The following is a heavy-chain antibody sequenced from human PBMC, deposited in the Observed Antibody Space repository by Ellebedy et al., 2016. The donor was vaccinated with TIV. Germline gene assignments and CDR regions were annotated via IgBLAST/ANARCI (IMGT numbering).Heavy chain of an antibody. V-gene: IGHV1-18*01. D-gene: IGHD6-6*01. CDR1: GYTFTSYG. Sequence: ASVKVSCKASGYTFTSYGISWVRQAPGQGLEWMGWISAYNGNTNYAQKLQGRVTMTTDTSTSTAYIELRSLRSDDTTVYYCASGSYSSSPRSTFDIWGQGTLVTVSS. CDR3: ASGSYSSSPRSTFDI. CDR2: ISAYNGNT. J-gene: IGHJ3*02.